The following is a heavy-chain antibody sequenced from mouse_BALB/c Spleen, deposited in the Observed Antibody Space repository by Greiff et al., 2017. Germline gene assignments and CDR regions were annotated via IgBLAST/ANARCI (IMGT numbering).Heavy chain of an antibody. V-gene: IGHV5-17*02. D-gene: IGHD2-10*02. J-gene: IGHJ4*01. CDR2: ISSGSSTI. Sequence: EVKVVESGGGLVQPGGSRKLSCAASGFTFSSFGMHWVRQAPEKGLEWVAYISSGSSTIYYADTVKGRFTISRDNPKNTLFLQMTSLRSEDTAMYYCARRGYGDYAMDYWGQGTSVTVSS. CDR1: GFTFSSFG. CDR3: ARRGYGDYAMDY.